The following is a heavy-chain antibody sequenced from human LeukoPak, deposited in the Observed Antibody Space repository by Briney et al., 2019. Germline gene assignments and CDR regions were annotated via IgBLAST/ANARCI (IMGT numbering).Heavy chain of an antibody. J-gene: IGHJ4*02. V-gene: IGHV3-7*04. CDR2: IKQDGSQK. CDR1: GFTFSNYW. Sequence: GGSLRLSCAASGFTFSNYWMSWVRQAPGKGLEWVANIKQDGSQKYYVESVKGRFTISRDNAKNSLSLQMNSLRAEDTAVYYCARYWNGGNYDDWGQGTQVTVSS. CDR3: ARYWNGGNYDD. D-gene: IGHD1-1*01.